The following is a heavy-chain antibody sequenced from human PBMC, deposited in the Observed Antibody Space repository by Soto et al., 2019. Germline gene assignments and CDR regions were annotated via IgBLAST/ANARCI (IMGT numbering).Heavy chain of an antibody. CDR2: IWYDGSNK. V-gene: IGHV3-33*01. D-gene: IGHD6-19*01. CDR1: GFTFSSYG. J-gene: IGHJ4*02. Sequence: GGSLRLSCAASGFTFSSYGMHWVRQAPGKGLEWVAVIWYDGSNKYYADSVKGRFTISRDNSKNTLYLQMNSLRAEDTAVYYCAREGDSSGLLDYWGQGTLVTVSS. CDR3: AREGDSSGLLDY.